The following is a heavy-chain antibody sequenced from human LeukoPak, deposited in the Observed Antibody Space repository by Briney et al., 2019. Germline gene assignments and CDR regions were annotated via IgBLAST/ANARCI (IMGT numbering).Heavy chain of an antibody. J-gene: IGHJ4*02. CDR1: GFTFSNYA. CDR2: GASVSGA. V-gene: IGHV3-23*01. D-gene: IGHD3-10*01. CDR3: AKDSNSVIMWFEN. Sequence: PGGSLRLSCAASGFTFSNYAMSWVRQAPGKGLEWVSGASVSGAHYADSVKGRFTVSRDSSKETLYLQLNSLRPEDTAVYYCAKDSNSVIMWFENWGQGTLVTVSS.